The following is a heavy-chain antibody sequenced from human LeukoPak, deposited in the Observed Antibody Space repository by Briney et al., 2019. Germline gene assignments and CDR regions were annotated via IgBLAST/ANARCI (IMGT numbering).Heavy chain of an antibody. CDR3: ARVSVVTPSY. CDR2: ISGSGGST. Sequence: GGSLRLSCAASGFTFSSYAMSWVRQAPGKGLEWVSSISGSGGSTYYADSVKGRFTISRDNSKNKLYLQMNSLRDEDTAVYYCARVSVVTPSYWGQGTLVTVSS. D-gene: IGHD4-23*01. V-gene: IGHV3-23*01. J-gene: IGHJ4*02. CDR1: GFTFSSYA.